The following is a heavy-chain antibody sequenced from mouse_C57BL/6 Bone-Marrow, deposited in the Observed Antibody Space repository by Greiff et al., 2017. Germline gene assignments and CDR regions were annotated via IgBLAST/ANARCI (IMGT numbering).Heavy chain of an antibody. CDR1: GIDFSRYW. V-gene: IGHV4-1*01. Sequence: EVKLLESGGGLVQPGGSLKLSCAASGIDFSRYWMSWVRRAPGKGLEWIGEINPDSSTINYAPSLKDKFIISRDNAKNTLYLQMSKVRSEDTALYYCARLDSSGPGAMDYWGQGTSVTVSS. J-gene: IGHJ4*01. CDR3: ARLDSSGPGAMDY. CDR2: INPDSSTI. D-gene: IGHD3-2*02.